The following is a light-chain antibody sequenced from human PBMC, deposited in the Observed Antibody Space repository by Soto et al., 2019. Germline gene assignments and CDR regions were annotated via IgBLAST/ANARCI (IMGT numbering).Light chain of an antibody. Sequence: DIQMTQSPSSLSASVGDRVTITCRASQSISSYLNWYQQKPGKAPKLLIYAASSLQSGVPSRFSGSGSGTDFTRTISSLQPEDFATYYCPQSYSTPYTFGQGPKLEIK. CDR1: QSISSY. CDR3: PQSYSTPYT. J-gene: IGKJ2*01. V-gene: IGKV1-39*01. CDR2: AAS.